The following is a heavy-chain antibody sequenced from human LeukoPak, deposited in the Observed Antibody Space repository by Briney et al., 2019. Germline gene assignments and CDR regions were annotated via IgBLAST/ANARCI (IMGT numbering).Heavy chain of an antibody. CDR3: ARSAIDAFDI. CDR2: IYNSGST. CDR1: GGSISSYY. Sequence: SETLSHTCTVSGGSISSYYWSWIRQPPGKGLECIGYIYNSGSTNYNPSLKSRVSISVDTSKNQFSLKLSSVTAADTAVYYCARSAIDAFDIWGQGTMVTVSS. D-gene: IGHD6-25*01. V-gene: IGHV4-59*08. J-gene: IGHJ3*02.